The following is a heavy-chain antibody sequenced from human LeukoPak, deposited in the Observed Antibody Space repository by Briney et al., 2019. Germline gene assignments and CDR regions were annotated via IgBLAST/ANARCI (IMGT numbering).Heavy chain of an antibody. Sequence: GESLQISCQGSGYRFTSYWIGWVRQMPGKGLGWMGIIYPGDSDTRYSPSFQGRVTISADKSISTAYLQWSSLKASDTAMYYCARKYYDSSGYLFDYWGQGTLVTVSS. J-gene: IGHJ4*02. CDR2: IYPGDSDT. D-gene: IGHD3-22*01. CDR3: ARKYYDSSGYLFDY. V-gene: IGHV5-51*01. CDR1: GYRFTSYW.